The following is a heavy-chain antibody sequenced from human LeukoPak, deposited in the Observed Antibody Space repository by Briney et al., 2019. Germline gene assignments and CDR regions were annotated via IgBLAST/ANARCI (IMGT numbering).Heavy chain of an antibody. CDR3: AKEQWLADFDY. CDR1: GFTFSSYG. Sequence: PGGSLRLSCAASGFTFSSYGMHWVRQAPGKGLEWVAVISYDGSNKYYADSVKGRFTISRDNSKNTLYLQMNSLRAEDTAVYYCAKEQWLADFDYWGQGTLVTVSS. V-gene: IGHV3-30*18. J-gene: IGHJ4*02. D-gene: IGHD6-19*01. CDR2: ISYDGSNK.